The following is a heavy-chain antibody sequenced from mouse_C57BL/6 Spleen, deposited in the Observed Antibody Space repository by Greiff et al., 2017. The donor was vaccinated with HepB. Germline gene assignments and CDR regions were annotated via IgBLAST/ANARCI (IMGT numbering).Heavy chain of an antibody. CDR1: GYTFTSYW. D-gene: IGHD4-1*01. CDR2: IDPSDSET. CDR3: ARSELTGNYYAMDY. Sequence: QVHVKQPGAELVRPGSSVKLSCKASGYTFTSYWMHWVKQRPIQGLEWIGNIDPSDSETHYNQKFKDKATLTVDKSSSTAYMQLSSLTSEDSAVYYCARSELTGNYYAMDYWGQGTSVTVSS. J-gene: IGHJ4*01. V-gene: IGHV1-52*01.